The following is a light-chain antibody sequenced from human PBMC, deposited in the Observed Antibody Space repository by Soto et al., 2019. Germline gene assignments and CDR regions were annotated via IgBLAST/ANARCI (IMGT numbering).Light chain of an antibody. CDR3: QQSYSTPLT. Sequence: DLLLTPSPYALAVSLGERATINCKSSQSVLSSSNNKNYLAWYQQKPGKAPKLLIYAASSLQSGVPSRFSGSGSGTDFTLTISSLQPEDFATYYCQQSYSTPLTFGGGTKVDIK. CDR1: QSVLSSSNNKNY. CDR2: AAS. V-gene: IGKV1-39*01. J-gene: IGKJ4*01.